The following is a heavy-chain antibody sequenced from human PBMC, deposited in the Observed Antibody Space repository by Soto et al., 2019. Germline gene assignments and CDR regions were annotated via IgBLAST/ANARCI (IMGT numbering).Heavy chain of an antibody. CDR2: INHSGST. CDR1: GGSFSGYY. D-gene: IGHD3-10*01. V-gene: IGHV4-34*01. CDR3: ARGLLFGELLYYYYGMDV. J-gene: IGHJ6*02. Sequence: KPSETLSLTCAVYGGSFSGYYWSWIRQPPGKGLEWIGEINHSGSTNYNPSLKSRVTISVDTSKNQFSLKLSSVTAADTAVYYCARGLLFGELLYYYYGMDVWGQGTTVTVSS.